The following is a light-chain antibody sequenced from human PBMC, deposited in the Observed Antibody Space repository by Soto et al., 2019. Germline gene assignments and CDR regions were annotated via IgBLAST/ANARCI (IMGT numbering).Light chain of an antibody. CDR3: QQDYNLLT. Sequence: PGARVTLSCMASQSVSSSYLTCYQQKPGQAPRLLIYGASTRATSIPARFSGSGSGTDFTLTISSLQPEDFAVYYCQQDYNLLTFGQGTKVDI. J-gene: IGKJ1*01. CDR2: GAS. V-gene: IGKV3D-7*01. CDR1: QSVSSSY.